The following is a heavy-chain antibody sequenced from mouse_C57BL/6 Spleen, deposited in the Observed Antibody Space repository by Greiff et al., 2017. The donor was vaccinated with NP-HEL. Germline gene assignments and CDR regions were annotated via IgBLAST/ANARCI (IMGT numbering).Heavy chain of an antibody. D-gene: IGHD1-1*01. Sequence: EVQLVESGGGLVKPGGSLKLSCAASGFTFSSYAMSWVRQTPEKRLEWVATISAGGSYTYYPDNVKGRSTISRDKSKNNLYLKMSHLKSEDTAMYYCARGGLITTVVATRGCAMDYWGQGTSVTVSS. J-gene: IGHJ4*01. CDR3: ARGGLITTVVATRGCAMDY. CDR2: ISAGGSYT. CDR1: GFTFSSYA. V-gene: IGHV5-4*01.